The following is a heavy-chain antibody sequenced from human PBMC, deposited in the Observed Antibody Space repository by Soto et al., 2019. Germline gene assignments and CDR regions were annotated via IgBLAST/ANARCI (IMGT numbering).Heavy chain of an antibody. CDR2: MTRAGTYA. J-gene: IGHJ6*02. CDR1: RFTFSDYY. Sequence: QVQLVESGGGLVKPGGSLRLSCVASRFTFSDYYMTWIRQAPGKGLEWISYMTRAGTYANYADSVRGRFTISRDYARNSLSLQMDGLTAEDTAMYYCARVPINSYAMDVWGQGTTVTVSS. V-gene: IGHV3-11*05. CDR3: ARVPINSYAMDV.